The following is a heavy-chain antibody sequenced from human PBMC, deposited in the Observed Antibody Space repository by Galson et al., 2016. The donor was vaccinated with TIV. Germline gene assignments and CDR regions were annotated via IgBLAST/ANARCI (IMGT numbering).Heavy chain of an antibody. D-gene: IGHD3-22*01. CDR3: ARRTHYDSSGYSDAFDV. Sequence: ETLSLTCTVSGGSISSDIYYWAWIRQPPGKGLEWIATIYYTGSTYYNPSLRSRVSISMDTPKNQFSLKLTSVTAADTAVYYCARRTHYDSSGYSDAFDVWGQGTMVPVSS. CDR2: IYYTGST. V-gene: IGHV4-39*01. CDR1: GGSISSDIYY. J-gene: IGHJ3*01.